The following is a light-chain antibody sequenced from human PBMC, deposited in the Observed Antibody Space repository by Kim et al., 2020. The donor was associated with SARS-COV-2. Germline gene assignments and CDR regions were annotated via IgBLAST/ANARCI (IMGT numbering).Light chain of an antibody. CDR2: KAS. V-gene: IGKV1-5*03. CDR1: QSISSW. J-gene: IGKJ2*01. Sequence: DIQMTQSPSTLSASAGDRVTITCRASQSISSWLAWYQQKPGKAPKLLIYKASSLESGVLSRFSGSGSGTEFTLTISSLQPDDFATYSCQQYNSYPYTFGQGTKLEI. CDR3: QQYNSYPYT.